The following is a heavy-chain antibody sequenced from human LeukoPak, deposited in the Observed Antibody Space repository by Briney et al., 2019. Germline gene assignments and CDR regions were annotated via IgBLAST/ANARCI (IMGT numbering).Heavy chain of an antibody. D-gene: IGHD6-6*01. V-gene: IGHV3-43*02. Sequence: GGSLRLSCAASGFNFDDYGMNWVRQAPGRGLEWVSLISGDGGSTYYADSVKGRFTISRDNSKNSLYLQMNSLRSEDTAFYYCAKDRSFSRSSGYFDYWGQGSLVTVSS. CDR1: GFNFDDYG. CDR3: AKDRSFSRSSGYFDY. CDR2: ISGDGGST. J-gene: IGHJ4*02.